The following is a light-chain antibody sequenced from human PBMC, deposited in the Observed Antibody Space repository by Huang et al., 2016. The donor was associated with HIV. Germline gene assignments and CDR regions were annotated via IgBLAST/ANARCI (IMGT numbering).Light chain of an antibody. J-gene: IGKJ4*01. CDR2: DAS. CDR1: QSLSTY. CDR3: QHSNDWLA. V-gene: IGKV3-11*01. Sequence: ILTQSPATLSLSPGETAPLSCRASQSLSTYLGWYQQKPGQAPRLLIYDASTRATGVPGRFSGSGAATDFTLTISSLEAEDFAVYYCQHSNDWLAFGGGTKLEIK.